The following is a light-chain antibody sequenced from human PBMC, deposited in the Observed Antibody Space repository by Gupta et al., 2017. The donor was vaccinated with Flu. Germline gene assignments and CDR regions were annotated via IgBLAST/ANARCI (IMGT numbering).Light chain of an antibody. Sequence: PSSLSASVGDRVTSTGRASQSISSYLKWYQQKPGKAPKLLIYAASRLQSGVPSRFSGSGSGTDFTLTISSLQPEDFATYYCQQSYGTPLTFGGGTXVEIK. V-gene: IGKV1-39*01. CDR1: QSISSY. CDR3: QQSYGTPLT. CDR2: AAS. J-gene: IGKJ4*02.